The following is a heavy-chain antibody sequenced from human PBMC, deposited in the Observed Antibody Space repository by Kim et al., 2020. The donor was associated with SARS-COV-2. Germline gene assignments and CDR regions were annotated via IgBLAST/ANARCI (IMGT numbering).Heavy chain of an antibody. CDR2: IYYSGST. CDR3: ARYMNEYQLFNWFDP. V-gene: IGHV4-31*03. Sequence: SETLSLTCTVSGGSISSGGYYWSWIRQHPGKGLEWIGYIYYSGSTYYNPSLKSRVTISVDTSKNQFSLKLSSVTAADTAVYYCARYMNEYQLFNWFDPWGQGTLVTVSS. J-gene: IGHJ5*02. D-gene: IGHD2-2*01. CDR1: GGSISSGGYY.